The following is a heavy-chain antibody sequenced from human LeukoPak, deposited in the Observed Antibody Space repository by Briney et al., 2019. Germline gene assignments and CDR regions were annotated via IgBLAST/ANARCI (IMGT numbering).Heavy chain of an antibody. J-gene: IGHJ6*02. CDR3: ARVGYSSGWYGASHYYYYGMDV. CDR1: GGSFSGYY. CDR2: INHSGST. D-gene: IGHD6-19*01. Sequence: SETLSLTCAVYGGSFSGYYWSWIRQPPGKGLEWIGEINHSGSTNYNPSLKSRVTISVDTSKNQFSLKLSSVTAADTAVYYCARVGYSSGWYGASHYYYYGMDVWGQGTTVTVSS. V-gene: IGHV4-34*01.